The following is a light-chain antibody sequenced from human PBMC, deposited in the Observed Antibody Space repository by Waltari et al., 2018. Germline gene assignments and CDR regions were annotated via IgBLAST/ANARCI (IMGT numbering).Light chain of an antibody. CDR2: WAS. V-gene: IGKV4-1*01. Sequence: DIVMTQSPDSLALSLGCRVTINCRSRQNLLFNSDNKHYLAWFQQKPGQPPKLLIYWASTRESGVPDRFSGSGSGTEFTLTISSLQAADVAVYYCQQCYSTPYTFGQGTKLEIK. CDR3: QQCYSTPYT. J-gene: IGKJ2*01. CDR1: QNLLFNSDNKHY.